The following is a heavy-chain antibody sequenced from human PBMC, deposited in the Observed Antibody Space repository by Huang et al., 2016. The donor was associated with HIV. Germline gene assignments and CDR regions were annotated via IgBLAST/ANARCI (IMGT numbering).Heavy chain of an antibody. V-gene: IGHV1-69*13. CDR1: GGTFSKYV. Sequence: QVQLVPSGAEVKTPGSSVKVSCTAYGGTFSKYVISWVRQAPGQGLEWMGGIIPMVGTPNYARKFQGRVTITADDSTGTTYVEVSSLRSEDTALYYCARGQLGSYGDYDVLYWGQGTLVTVSS. CDR3: ARGQLGSYGDYDVLY. D-gene: IGHD4-17*01. J-gene: IGHJ4*02. CDR2: IIPMVGTP.